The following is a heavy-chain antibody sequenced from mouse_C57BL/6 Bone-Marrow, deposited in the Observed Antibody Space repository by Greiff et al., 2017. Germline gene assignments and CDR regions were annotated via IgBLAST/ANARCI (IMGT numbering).Heavy chain of an antibody. V-gene: IGHV1-55*01. D-gene: IGHD1-1*01. CDR3: AREVLLRGYYFDY. CDR1: GYTFTSYW. J-gene: IGHJ2*01. CDR2: IYPGNGST. Sequence: QVQLQQPGAELVKPGASVKMSCKASGYTFTSYWINWVKQRPGQGLEWIGDIYPGNGSTNYNEKFKSKATLTADTSSSTAYMQLRSLPSEYSAVYYCAREVLLRGYYFDYWGQGTTLTVSS.